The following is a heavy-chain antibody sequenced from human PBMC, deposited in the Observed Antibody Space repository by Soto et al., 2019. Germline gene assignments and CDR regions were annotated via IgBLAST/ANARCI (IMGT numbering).Heavy chain of an antibody. CDR1: GFTFSSYA. CDR2: IGESGTPT. CDR3: ARYIPGVRYYGMDV. Sequence: GSLRLSCAASGFTFSSYAMKWVRQAPGKGLEWVSLIGESGTPTYYADSVKDRFTISRDNSGNTLFLEMYSLRAEDTAVYYRARYIPGVRYYGMDVWGQGTTVTVSS. V-gene: IGHV3-23*01. J-gene: IGHJ6*02. D-gene: IGHD5-18*01.